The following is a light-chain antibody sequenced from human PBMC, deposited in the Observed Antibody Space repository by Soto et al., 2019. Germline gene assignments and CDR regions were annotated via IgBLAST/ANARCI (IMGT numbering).Light chain of an antibody. Sequence: EIVLTHSPVTLSLSPWEGATLSCKSSQSIDTNLGWYQQKPGQVPRLLIYDASLRATGIPARFTGSGSGTDFTLTISSLEPEDFAVYFCQQRGNWPRTWDFGQGTKVDIK. CDR1: QSIDTN. J-gene: IGKJ1*01. CDR2: DAS. CDR3: QQRGNWPRTWD. V-gene: IGKV3-11*01.